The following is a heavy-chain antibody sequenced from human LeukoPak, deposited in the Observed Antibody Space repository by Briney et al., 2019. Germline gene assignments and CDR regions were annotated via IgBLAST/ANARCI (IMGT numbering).Heavy chain of an antibody. Sequence: SETLSLTCTVSGGSISSGSYYWSWIRQPAGKGLEWIGRIYTSGSTNYNPSLKSRVTISVDTSKNQFSLKLTSVTAADTAVYYCARTPIYYFDNSGYYNWGQGTLVTVSS. CDR3: ARTPIYYFDNSGYYN. J-gene: IGHJ4*02. D-gene: IGHD3-22*01. CDR1: GGSISSGSYY. CDR2: IYTSGST. V-gene: IGHV4-61*02.